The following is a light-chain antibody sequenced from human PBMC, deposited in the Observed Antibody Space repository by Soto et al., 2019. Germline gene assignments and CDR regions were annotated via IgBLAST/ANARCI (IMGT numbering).Light chain of an antibody. Sequence: EIVLTQSPATLSVSTGERATLSCRASQSVTSNYLAWYQQKPGQAPRLLIYGASGRATGIPDRFSGSGSGTDFTLTISRVQPEGFAVYYCHQYGSSSWTFGQGTKVDI. CDR3: HQYGSSSWT. CDR1: QSVTSNY. J-gene: IGKJ1*01. V-gene: IGKV3-20*01. CDR2: GAS.